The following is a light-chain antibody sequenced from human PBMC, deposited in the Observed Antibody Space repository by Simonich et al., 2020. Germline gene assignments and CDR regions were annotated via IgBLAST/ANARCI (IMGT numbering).Light chain of an antibody. CDR1: QSVLYSSNNQNY. CDR3: QQYYSTPFT. CDR2: WAA. J-gene: IGKJ3*01. Sequence: DIVMTQSPDSLAVSLGARATIHCKSSQSVLYSSNNQNYLAWYQQKPGQPPKLLIYWAATRESGVPDRFSGSGSGTDFTLTISSLQAEDVAVYYCQQYYSTPFTFGPGTKVEIK. V-gene: IGKV4-1*01.